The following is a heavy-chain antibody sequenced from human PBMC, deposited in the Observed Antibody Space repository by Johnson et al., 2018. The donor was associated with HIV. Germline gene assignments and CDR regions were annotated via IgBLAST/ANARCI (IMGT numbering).Heavy chain of an antibody. V-gene: IGHV3-7*01. CDR1: GFTFSSYW. CDR3: ARAANCCSGYRRDAFDI. CDR2: IKQDGSEK. J-gene: IGHJ3*02. D-gene: IGHD3-3*01. Sequence: VQLVESGGGLVQPGGSLRLSCAASGFTFSSYWMSWVRQAPGKGLEWVANIKQDGSEKYYVDSVKGRFTISRDNAKNSLYLQMKSLRAEDTAVYYCARAANCCSGYRRDAFDIWGQGTMVTVSS.